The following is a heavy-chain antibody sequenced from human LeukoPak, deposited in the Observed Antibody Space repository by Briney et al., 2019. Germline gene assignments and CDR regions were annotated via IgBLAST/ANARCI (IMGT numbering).Heavy chain of an antibody. CDR2: ISGSDGYM. CDR3: ARAEWAMRAQVGMDV. J-gene: IGHJ6*02. V-gene: IGHV3-21*01. D-gene: IGHD2-2*01. Sequence: GGSLRHSCAASGFTFSSYSMNWVRQAPGKGLEWVSSISGSDGYMFYADSMKGRFTISRDNANNSLYLQMNSLRAEDTAVYYCARAEWAMRAQVGMDVWGQGTTVTVSS. CDR1: GFTFSSYS.